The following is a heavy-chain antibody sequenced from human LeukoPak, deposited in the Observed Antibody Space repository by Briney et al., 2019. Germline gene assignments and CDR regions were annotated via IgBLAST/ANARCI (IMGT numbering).Heavy chain of an antibody. Sequence: PGGSLSLSCAASGFTFDDYAMHWVRQAPGKGLECVSLISGDGDTTFYTDSVKGRFTISRDNSKNSLSLQMNSLKTEDTALYYCAKGSRLGEISLYRPFDYWGQGILVTVSS. CDR2: ISGDGDTT. CDR3: AKGSRLGEISLYRPFDY. CDR1: GFTFDDYA. J-gene: IGHJ4*02. D-gene: IGHD3-16*02. V-gene: IGHV3-43*02.